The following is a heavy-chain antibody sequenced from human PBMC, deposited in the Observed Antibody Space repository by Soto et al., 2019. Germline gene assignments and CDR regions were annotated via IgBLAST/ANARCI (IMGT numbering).Heavy chain of an antibody. Sequence: XESLKVSCRASGNNCTSHWIGLVLQMPGKGLEWMGVIWPGDSDSRYSPAFQGQVTISADKSVSTIYLQWDSLKVSDSAMYFCARHTIYNNSPSLPMDVWGQGTTVTVSS. J-gene: IGHJ6*02. D-gene: IGHD3-10*01. CDR2: IWPGDSDS. V-gene: IGHV5-51*01. CDR3: ARHTIYNNSPSLPMDV. CDR1: GNNCTSHW.